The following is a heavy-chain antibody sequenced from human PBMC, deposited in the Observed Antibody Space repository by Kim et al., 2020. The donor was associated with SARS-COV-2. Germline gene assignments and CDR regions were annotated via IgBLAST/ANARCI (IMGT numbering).Heavy chain of an antibody. J-gene: IGHJ5*02. D-gene: IGHD6-13*01. Sequence: SETLSLTCTVSGGSISSSSYYWGWIRQPPGKGLEWIGSIYYSGSTYYNPSLKSRVTISVDTSKNQFSLKLSSVTAADTAVYYCASGIAAAGACFDPWGQG. CDR3: ASGIAAAGACFDP. V-gene: IGHV4-39*01. CDR1: GGSISSSSYY. CDR2: IYYSGST.